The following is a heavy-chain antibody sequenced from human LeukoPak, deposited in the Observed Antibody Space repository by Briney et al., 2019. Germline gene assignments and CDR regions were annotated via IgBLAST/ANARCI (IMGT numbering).Heavy chain of an antibody. V-gene: IGHV3-15*01. CDR1: GLTFSNAW. D-gene: IGHD3-9*01. J-gene: IGHJ4*02. CDR3: TAQYYDILSGDILSR. CDR2: IKSKSDGETT. Sequence: PGGSLRLSCAASGLTFSNAWMSWVRQAPGMGLEWVGRIKSKSDGETTDYAAPVKGRFTISRDDSQNTVYLQMNSLKTEDRAVYYCTAQYYDILSGDILSRWGQGTLVTVSS.